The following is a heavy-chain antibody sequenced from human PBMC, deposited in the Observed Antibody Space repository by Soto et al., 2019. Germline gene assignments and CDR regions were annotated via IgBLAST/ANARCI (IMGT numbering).Heavy chain of an antibody. D-gene: IGHD3-3*01. CDR2: IDGSGYT. CDR1: GGSISTGGYY. J-gene: IGHJ4*02. CDR3: ARKQAGFFYGIDY. V-gene: IGHV4-31*03. Sequence: SETLSLTCTVSGGSISTGGYYWSWIRQYPGKGLEWLGYIDGSGYTFYNPSLQSRLTLSMDTSKNQFSLKLSSATAADTAVYFCARKQAGFFYGIDYWGQGTLVTVSS.